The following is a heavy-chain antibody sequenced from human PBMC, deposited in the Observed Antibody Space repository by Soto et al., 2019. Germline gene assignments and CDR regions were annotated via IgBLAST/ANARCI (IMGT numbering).Heavy chain of an antibody. V-gene: IGHV1-3*01. CDR2: INAGNGNT. D-gene: IGHD6-13*01. CDR3: ARVLAHIAAATDDAFGI. CDR1: GYTFTSYA. Sequence: GASVKVSCKASGYTFTSYAMHWVRQAPGQRLEWMGWINAGNGNTKYSQKFQGRVTITRDTSASTAYMELSSLRSEDTAVYYCARVLAHIAAATDDAFGIWGQGTMVTVSS. J-gene: IGHJ3*02.